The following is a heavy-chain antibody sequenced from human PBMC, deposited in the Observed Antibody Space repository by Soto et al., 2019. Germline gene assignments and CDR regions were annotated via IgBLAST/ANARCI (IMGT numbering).Heavy chain of an antibody. CDR1: GGSINNYH. D-gene: IGHD3-16*01. Sequence: SETLSLTCTVSGGSINNYHWSWIRQPPGKGLEWIGYIYYSGSTNYNPSLKSRVTISVDTSKNQFSLKLSSVTAADTAVYYCARRYGGNFDYWGQGTLVTVSS. CDR2: IYYSGST. J-gene: IGHJ4*02. V-gene: IGHV4-59*01. CDR3: ARRYGGNFDY.